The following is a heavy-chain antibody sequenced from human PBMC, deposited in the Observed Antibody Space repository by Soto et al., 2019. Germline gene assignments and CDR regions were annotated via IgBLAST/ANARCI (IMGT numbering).Heavy chain of an antibody. CDR2: IIPIFGTA. CDR1: GGTFSSYA. V-gene: IGHV1-69*13. D-gene: IGHD3-22*01. CDR3: AREYDSSGYPHYGMDV. Sequence: SVKVSCKASGGTFSSYAISWVRQAPGQGLEWMGGIIPIFGTANYAQKFQGRVTITADESTSTAYMELSSLRSEDTAVYYCAREYDSSGYPHYGMDVWGQGTTVTVSS. J-gene: IGHJ6*02.